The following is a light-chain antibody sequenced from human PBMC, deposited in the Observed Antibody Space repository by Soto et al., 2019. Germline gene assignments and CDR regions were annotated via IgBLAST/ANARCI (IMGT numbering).Light chain of an antibody. J-gene: IGKJ4*01. Sequence: EIVLTQSPATLSLSPGERATLSCRASQSVSSYLVWYQHKPGQAPRLLIYDASNRATGIPARFSGSGSGTDFTLTISSLEPEDYAVYYCQQRSNWPLPFGGGTKVAIK. CDR1: QSVSSY. V-gene: IGKV3-11*01. CDR2: DAS. CDR3: QQRSNWPLP.